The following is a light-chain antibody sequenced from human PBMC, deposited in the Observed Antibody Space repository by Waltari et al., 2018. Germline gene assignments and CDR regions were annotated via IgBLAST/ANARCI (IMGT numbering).Light chain of an antibody. CDR3: DSYDRSLSVWM. Sequence: QSMLTQPPSVSGAPGQRVTISCTGSSSNIGAGYGVHWYQQLPGTAPKLLIYENINRPSGVPDRFSGSKSGTAASLAITGLQAEDEADSYDRSLSVWMFGGGTNLTVL. J-gene: IGLJ3*02. CDR2: ENI. V-gene: IGLV1-40*01. CDR1: SSNIGAGYG.